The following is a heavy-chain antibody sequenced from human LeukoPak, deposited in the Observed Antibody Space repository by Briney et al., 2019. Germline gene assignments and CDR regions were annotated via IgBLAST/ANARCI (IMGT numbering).Heavy chain of an antibody. CDR1: GGTFSSYA. CDR3: ARDPHSYGDHHLDYFDY. D-gene: IGHD4-17*01. V-gene: IGHV1-69*04. Sequence: GASVKVSCKASGGTFSSYAISWVRQAPGQGLEWMGRIIPILGIANYAQKFQGRVTITADKSTSTAYMELSSLRSEDTAVYYCARDPHSYGDHHLDYFDYWGQGTLVTVSS. J-gene: IGHJ4*02. CDR2: IIPILGIA.